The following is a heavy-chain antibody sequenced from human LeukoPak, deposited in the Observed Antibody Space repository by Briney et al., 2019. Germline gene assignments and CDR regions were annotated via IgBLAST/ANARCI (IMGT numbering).Heavy chain of an antibody. D-gene: IGHD2/OR15-2a*01. J-gene: IGHJ4*02. CDR1: GGSISSHY. V-gene: IGHV4-59*11. Sequence: PSETLSLTCTVSGGSISSHYWSWIRQPPGKGLEWIGYIYYSGSTYYNPSLKSRVTISVDTSKNQFSLKLTSVTAADTAVYYCARGYYTPDYWGQGTLVTVSS. CDR3: ARGYYTPDY. CDR2: IYYSGST.